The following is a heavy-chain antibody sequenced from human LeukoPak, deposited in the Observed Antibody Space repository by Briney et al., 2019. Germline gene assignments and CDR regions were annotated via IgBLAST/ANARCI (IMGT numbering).Heavy chain of an antibody. D-gene: IGHD1-26*01. Sequence: GGSLRLSCAASGFTFNNYNMNWVRQAPGKGLEWVSSISDSSSYIYYADSVRGRFTISRDNAKDSLYLQMNSLRAEDTAMYYCARADLSGSYFHPHFLDYWGQGTLVTVSS. CDR2: ISDSSSYI. V-gene: IGHV3-21*01. CDR3: ARADLSGSYFHPHFLDY. CDR1: GFTFNNYN. J-gene: IGHJ4*02.